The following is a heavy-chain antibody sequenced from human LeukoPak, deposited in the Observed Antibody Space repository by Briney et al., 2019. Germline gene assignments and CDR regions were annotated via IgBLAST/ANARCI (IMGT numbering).Heavy chain of an antibody. CDR2: IYYSGST. D-gene: IGHD4-17*01. Sequence: KPSETLSLTCTVSGGSISSSSYYWGWIRQPPGKGLEWIGSIYYSGSTYYNPSLKSRVTISVDTSKNQFSLKLSSVTAADTAVYYCARRGTVTTFIRRAFDIWGQGTMVTVSS. V-gene: IGHV4-39*01. CDR3: ARRGTVTTFIRRAFDI. CDR1: GGSISSSSYY. J-gene: IGHJ3*02.